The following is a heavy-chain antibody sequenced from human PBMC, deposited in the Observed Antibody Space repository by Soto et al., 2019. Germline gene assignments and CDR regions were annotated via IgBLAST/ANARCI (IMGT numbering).Heavy chain of an antibody. Sequence: TCAVSVGSINNGGYSWSWLRHPPGKGLEWIGYISHGGNTYYNPSLMSRVIMSLDKSKNHFSMGLKSVTAADTATYYCARTSYDILNCRLDAFDIWGQGTMVTVSS. CDR2: ISHGGNT. J-gene: IGHJ3*02. CDR3: ARTSYDILNCRLDAFDI. CDR1: VGSINNGGYS. V-gene: IGHV4-30-2*01. D-gene: IGHD3-9*01.